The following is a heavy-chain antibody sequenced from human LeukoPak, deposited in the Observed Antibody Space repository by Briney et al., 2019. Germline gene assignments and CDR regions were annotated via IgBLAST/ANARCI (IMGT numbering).Heavy chain of an antibody. Sequence: PSETLSLTCAVYGGSFSGYYWSWIRQPPGKGLEWIGEINHSGSTNYNPSLKSRVTISVDTSKNQFSLKLSSVTAADTAVYYCARGLYDSSGYYYPPYFDYWGQGTLVTVSS. CDR2: INHSGST. CDR3: ARGLYDSSGYYYPPYFDY. V-gene: IGHV4-34*01. CDR1: GGSFSGYY. J-gene: IGHJ4*02. D-gene: IGHD3-22*01.